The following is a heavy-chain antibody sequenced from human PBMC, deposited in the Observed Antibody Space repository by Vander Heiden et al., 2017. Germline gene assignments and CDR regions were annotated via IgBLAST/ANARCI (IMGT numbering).Heavy chain of an antibody. J-gene: IGHJ5*02. V-gene: IGHV1-3*01. CDR1: GDTFTSYA. CDR3: ARGGYSSSWYGSWFDP. D-gene: IGHD6-13*01. CDR2: INAGNGNT. Sequence: QVQLVQSGAELMKPGASVKVSCKASGDTFTSYAMHWVRQAPGQRLEWMGWINAGNGNTKYSQKFQGRVTITRDTSASTAYMELSSLRSEETAVYYCARGGYSSSWYGSWFDPWGQGTLVTVSS.